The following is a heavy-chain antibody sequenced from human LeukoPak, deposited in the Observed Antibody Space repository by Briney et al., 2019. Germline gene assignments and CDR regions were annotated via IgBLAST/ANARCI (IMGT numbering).Heavy chain of an antibody. V-gene: IGHV1-18*01. D-gene: IGHD3-22*01. J-gene: IGHJ6*03. CDR3: ARISSGYLGYYYMDV. CDR1: GYTFTSYG. CDR2: ISAYNGNT. Sequence: ASVKVSCKASGYTFTSYGISWVRQAPGQGLEWMGWISAYNGNTNYAQKLQGRVTMTTDTSTSTAYMELRSLRSYDTAVYYCARISSGYLGYYYMDVWGKGTTVTISS.